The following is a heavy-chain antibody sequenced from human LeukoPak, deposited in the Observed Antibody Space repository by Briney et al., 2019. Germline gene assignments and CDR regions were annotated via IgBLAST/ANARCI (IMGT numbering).Heavy chain of an antibody. CDR2: IDARSGIV. D-gene: IGHD2-15*01. CDR1: GFTFTMFG. Sequence: PGGSLRLSCAASGFTFTMFGMNWVRQAPGKGLEWVSYIDARSGIVYYADSVQGRFTISRDDAKDSVFLQMNSLRVDDTAVYYCAREDIVVVEAATGGFQHWGQGTLVTVSS. J-gene: IGHJ1*01. CDR3: AREDIVVVEAATGGFQH. V-gene: IGHV3-48*01.